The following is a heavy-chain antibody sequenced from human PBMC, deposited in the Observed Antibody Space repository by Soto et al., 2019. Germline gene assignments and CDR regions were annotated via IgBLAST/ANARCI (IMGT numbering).Heavy chain of an antibody. CDR1: GFTFSSYG. J-gene: IGHJ6*02. CDR3: ARGVAADNYYYYGMDV. CDR2: IWYDGSNK. D-gene: IGHD6-13*01. V-gene: IGHV3-33*01. Sequence: PGGSLRLSCAASGFTFSSYGMHWVRQAPGKGLEWVAVIWYDGSNKYYADSVKGRFTTSRDNSKNTLYLQMNSLRAEDTAVYYCARGVAADNYYYYGMDVWGQGTTVTVSS.